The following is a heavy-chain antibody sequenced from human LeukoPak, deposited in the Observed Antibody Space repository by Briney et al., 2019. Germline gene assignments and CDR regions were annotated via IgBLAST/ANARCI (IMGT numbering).Heavy chain of an antibody. CDR2: IKEDGSEE. Sequence: GGSLRLSCAASGFTFSSYCMSWVRQAPGKGLEWVAHIKEDGSEEYSMDSVRGRFTISRDNAKNSLYLQMNSLRAEDTALYYCARNQRYRSRKNYYYYMDVWGKGTTVTVSS. D-gene: IGHD6-13*01. V-gene: IGHV3-7*01. J-gene: IGHJ6*03. CDR3: ARNQRYRSRKNYYYYMDV. CDR1: GFTFSSYC.